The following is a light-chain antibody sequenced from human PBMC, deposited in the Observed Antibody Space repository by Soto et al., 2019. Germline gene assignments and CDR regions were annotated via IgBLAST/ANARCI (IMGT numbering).Light chain of an antibody. CDR3: QQRSHLLT. Sequence: EIVLTQSPGTVSLSPGERATLSCRASQSVSSIYLAWYQPKPGPAPGLIIYGASRRATGIQDRSRGSGSGTDFTLPISSLEPDDFAVYSCQQRSHLLTFGRRPKV. J-gene: IGKJ4*01. CDR1: QSVSSIY. CDR2: GAS. V-gene: IGKV3D-20*02.